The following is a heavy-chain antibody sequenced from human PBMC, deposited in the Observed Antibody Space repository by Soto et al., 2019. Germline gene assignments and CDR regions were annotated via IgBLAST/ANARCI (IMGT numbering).Heavy chain of an antibody. CDR1: GGSISSSSYY. D-gene: IGHD4-17*01. J-gene: IGHJ4*02. CDR2: IYYSGST. V-gene: IGHV4-39*01. Sequence: SETLSLTCTVSGGSISSSSYYWGWIRQPPGKGLEWIGSIYYSGSTYYNPSLKSRVTISVDTSKNQFSLKLSSVTAADTAVYYCASPMGDYGGYFDYWGQGTLVTVSS. CDR3: ASPMGDYGGYFDY.